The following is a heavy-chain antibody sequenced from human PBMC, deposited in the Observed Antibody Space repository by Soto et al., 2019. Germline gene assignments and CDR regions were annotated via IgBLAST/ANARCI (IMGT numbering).Heavy chain of an antibody. CDR2: ISGSGGST. D-gene: IGHD1-26*01. CDR1: GFTFSSYA. J-gene: IGHJ4*02. V-gene: IGHV3-23*01. Sequence: EVQLLESGGGLVQPGGSLRLSCAASGFTFSSYAMSWVRQAPGKGLEWVSAISGSGGSTYYADSVKGRFTISRDNSKNTLYLQMNSLRAEDTAVYYCAKLHRGGSRRRGAYYFDYWGQGTLVTVSS. CDR3: AKLHRGGSRRRGAYYFDY.